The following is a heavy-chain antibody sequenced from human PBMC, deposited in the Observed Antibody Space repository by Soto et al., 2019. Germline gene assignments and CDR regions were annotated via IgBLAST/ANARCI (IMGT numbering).Heavy chain of an antibody. Sequence: EVQVLESGGGLVQPGGSLSLSCVVSVVPFGANAMSWVRQAPGKGLEWVSGLSNTGRRTSYADSVKGRFNISRDNSENTVDLQMTSLRAEDTAVYYCATEMGATQGPFDNWGQGTLGTVSS. V-gene: IGHV3-23*01. CDR3: ATEMGATQGPFDN. D-gene: IGHD1-26*01. CDR2: LSNTGRRT. CDR1: VVPFGANA. J-gene: IGHJ4*02.